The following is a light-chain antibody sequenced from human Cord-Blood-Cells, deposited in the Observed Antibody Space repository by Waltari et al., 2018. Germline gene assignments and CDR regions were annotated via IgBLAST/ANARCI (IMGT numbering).Light chain of an antibody. V-gene: IGKV3-15*01. CDR2: GAS. Sequence: EIVMTQSPATLSVSPGERATLSCRASQSVSSNLAWYQQKPGQAPRLLIYGASTRATGIPARFSGSGSGTDYTLTISSLQPEDFATYYCQQYYSTPFTFGPGTKVDIK. J-gene: IGKJ3*01. CDR3: QQYYSTPFT. CDR1: QSVSSN.